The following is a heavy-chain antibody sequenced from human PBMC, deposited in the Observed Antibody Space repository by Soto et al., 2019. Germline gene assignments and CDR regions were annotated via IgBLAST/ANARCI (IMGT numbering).Heavy chain of an antibody. V-gene: IGHV1-69*13. CDR1: GGTFSSYA. Sequence: GASVKVSCKASGGTFSSYAISWVRQAPGQGLEWMGGIIPIFGTANYAQKFQGRVTITADESTSTAYMELSSLRSEDTAVYYCASRGVAYYYGMDVWGQGTTVTVSS. J-gene: IGHJ6*02. D-gene: IGHD5-12*01. CDR2: IIPIFGTA. CDR3: ASRGVAYYYGMDV.